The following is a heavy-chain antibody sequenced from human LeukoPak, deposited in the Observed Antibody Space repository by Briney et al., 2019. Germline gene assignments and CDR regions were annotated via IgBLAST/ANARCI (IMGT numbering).Heavy chain of an antibody. V-gene: IGHV1-2*02. CDR1: GYTFTAFS. Sequence: ASVKVPCKASGYTFTAFSMHWVRQAPGQGLEWMGWINSNSGGTKYAQKFQGRVTMTRDTSISTAYMELSRLRSDDTAVYYCAQGYCSSNNCYPLDYWGQGTLVIVSS. CDR2: INSNSGGT. J-gene: IGHJ4*02. D-gene: IGHD2-2*01. CDR3: AQGYCSSNNCYPLDY.